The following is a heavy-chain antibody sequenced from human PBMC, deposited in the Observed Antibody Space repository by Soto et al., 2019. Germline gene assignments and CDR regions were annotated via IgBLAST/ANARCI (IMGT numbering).Heavy chain of an antibody. CDR3: AHRSFITN. Sequence: EVQLLESGGGLVQPGGSLRLSCVASGFTFTSYAMTWVRQAPGKGLEWVSGIGAGGDTTFYADSVNGRFTISRDNSINTPYLQMNSVRAEDTAMYYCAHRSFITNWGQGTLVTVSS. J-gene: IGHJ4*02. CDR2: IGAGGDTT. CDR1: GFTFTSYA. D-gene: IGHD2-8*01. V-gene: IGHV3-23*01.